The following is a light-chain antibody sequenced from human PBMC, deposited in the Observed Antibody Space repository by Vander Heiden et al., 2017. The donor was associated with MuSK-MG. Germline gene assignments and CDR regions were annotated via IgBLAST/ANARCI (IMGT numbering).Light chain of an antibody. CDR2: DAS. V-gene: IGKV3-11*01. CDR3: QQLSNWPSVT. J-gene: IGKJ2*01. CDR1: QSVSSY. Sequence: EIVLTQSPATLSLSPGERATLSCRASQSVSSYLAWYQQKPGQAPRLLIYDASNRATGIPARFSGSGYGTDFTLTISSLEPEDFAVYYCQQLSNWPSVTFGQGTKLEIK.